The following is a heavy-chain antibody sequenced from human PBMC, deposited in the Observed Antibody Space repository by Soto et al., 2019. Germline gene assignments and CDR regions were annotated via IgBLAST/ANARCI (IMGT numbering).Heavy chain of an antibody. CDR3: AKAKYSSSWYSYGMDV. J-gene: IGHJ6*02. D-gene: IGHD6-13*01. V-gene: IGHV3-30*18. Sequence: QVQLVESGGGVVQPGRSLRLSCAASGFTFSSYGMHWVRQAPGKGLEWVAVISHDGSNKYYADSVKGRFTISRDNSKNTMYLQMNSLRAEDTAVYYCAKAKYSSSWYSYGMDVWGQVTTVTVSS. CDR1: GFTFSSYG. CDR2: ISHDGSNK.